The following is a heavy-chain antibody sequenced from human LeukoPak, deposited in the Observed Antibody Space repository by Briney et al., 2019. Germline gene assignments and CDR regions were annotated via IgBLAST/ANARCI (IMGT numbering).Heavy chain of an antibody. CDR3: ARQVFRQWPEYFRF. CDR1: GGSISSSTYC. D-gene: IGHD6-19*01. CDR2: VYYSGGA. J-gene: IGHJ1*01. V-gene: IGHV4-39*01. Sequence: SETLSLTCTVSGGSISSSTYCWGWIRQPPGKGLEWIGSVYYSGGAYYNPSLKSRLTISVDTSKNQFSLKLDSVTAADTAVYYCARQVFRQWPEYFRFWGRGTLVTVSS.